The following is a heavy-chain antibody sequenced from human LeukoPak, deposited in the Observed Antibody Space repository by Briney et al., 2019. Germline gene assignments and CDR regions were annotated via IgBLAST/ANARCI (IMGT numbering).Heavy chain of an antibody. V-gene: IGHV3-23*01. J-gene: IGHJ3*02. Sequence: GGSLRLSCAPSGFTFDNFAMTWVRQAPGKGLEWVSAISGSGGSTYYADSVKGRFTISRDNSKNTLYLQMSSLRAEDTAVYYCAKWGDAFIWGQGTMVTVSS. D-gene: IGHD2-21*01. CDR3: AKWGDAFI. CDR1: GFTFDNFA. CDR2: ISGSGGST.